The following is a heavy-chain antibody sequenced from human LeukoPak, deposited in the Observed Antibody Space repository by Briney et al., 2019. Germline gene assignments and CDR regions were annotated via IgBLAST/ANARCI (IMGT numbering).Heavy chain of an antibody. D-gene: IGHD3-9*01. CDR2: INPNSGGT. CDR3: ARVDYDILTGYYANPFDY. J-gene: IGHJ4*02. V-gene: IGHV1-2*02. Sequence: ASVKVSCKASGYTFTGYYMHWVRQAPGQGLEWMGWINPNSGGTNYAQKLQGRVTMTRDTSISTAYMELSRLRSDDTAVYYCARVDYDILTGYYANPFDYWGQGTLVTVSS. CDR1: GYTFTGYY.